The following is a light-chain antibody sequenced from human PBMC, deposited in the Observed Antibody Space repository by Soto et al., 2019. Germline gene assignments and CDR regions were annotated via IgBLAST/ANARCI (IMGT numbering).Light chain of an antibody. J-gene: IGLJ1*01. CDR1: TSNIGSNT. Sequence: QSALTQPPSASGTPGQRVTISCSGSTSNIGSNTVNWYQQLPGTAPKLLIYSNNQRPSGVPDRFSGSKSGTSASLAISGLQSEDEADYYCAAWDDSLSGYVFXTGTKVTVL. V-gene: IGLV1-44*01. CDR3: AAWDDSLSGYV. CDR2: SNN.